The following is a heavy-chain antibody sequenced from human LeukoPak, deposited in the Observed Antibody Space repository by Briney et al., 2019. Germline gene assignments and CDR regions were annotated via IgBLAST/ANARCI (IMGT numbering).Heavy chain of an antibody. Sequence: ASVKVSCKASGFTFTSSAMQWVRQARGQRLEWMGWINAGNGNTKYSQKFQGRVTITRDTSASTAYMELSRLRSDDTAVYYCARDQKCSSTSCLRVYYYYYYMDVWGKGTTVTVSS. V-gene: IGHV1-3*01. CDR3: ARDQKCSSTSCLRVYYYYYYMDV. D-gene: IGHD2-2*01. CDR1: GFTFTSSA. J-gene: IGHJ6*03. CDR2: INAGNGNT.